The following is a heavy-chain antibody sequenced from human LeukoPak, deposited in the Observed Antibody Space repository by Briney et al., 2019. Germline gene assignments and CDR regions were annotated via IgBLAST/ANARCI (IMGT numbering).Heavy chain of an antibody. V-gene: IGHV4-38-2*02. D-gene: IGHD6-6*01. CDR3: ARRVGSSDCFDY. CDR1: GYSISSGFY. J-gene: IGHJ4*02. Sequence: PSETLSLTCTVSGYSISSGFYWGWIRQPPGKGLEWIGNVYHGGSSYYNPSLKSRVTISVDTSKNQFSLNLYSLTAADTAVYYCARRVGSSDCFDYWGQGTLVTVSS. CDR2: VYHGGSS.